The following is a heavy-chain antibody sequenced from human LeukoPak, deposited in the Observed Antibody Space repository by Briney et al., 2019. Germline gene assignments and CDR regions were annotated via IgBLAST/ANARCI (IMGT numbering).Heavy chain of an antibody. D-gene: IGHD6-6*01. Sequence: ASVKVSCKASGYTFTSYDINWVRQATGQGLEWMGWMNPNSGNTGYAQKFQGRVTMTRNTSISTDYMELSSLRSEDTAVYYCASLIAARLRPFEPWGQGTLVTVSS. J-gene: IGHJ5*02. CDR2: MNPNSGNT. CDR3: ASLIAARLRPFEP. V-gene: IGHV1-8*01. CDR1: GYTFTSYD.